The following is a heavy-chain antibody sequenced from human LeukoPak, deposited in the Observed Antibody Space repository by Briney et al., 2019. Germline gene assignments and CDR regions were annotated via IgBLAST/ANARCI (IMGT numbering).Heavy chain of an antibody. D-gene: IGHD6-13*01. CDR1: GGSISSSSYY. V-gene: IGHV4-39*01. J-gene: IGHJ4*02. CDR3: ARFPYSSSWVDY. CDR2: IYYSGST. Sequence: TPSETLSLTCTVSGGSISSSSYYWGWIRQPPGKGLEWIGSIYYSGSTYYNPSLKSRVTISVDTSKNQFSLKLSSVTAADTAVYYCARFPYSSSWVDYWGQGTLVTVSS.